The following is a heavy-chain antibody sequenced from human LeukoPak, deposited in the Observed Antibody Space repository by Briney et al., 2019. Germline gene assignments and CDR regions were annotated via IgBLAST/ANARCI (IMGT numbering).Heavy chain of an antibody. CDR1: GFTFSSYW. D-gene: IGHD5-12*01. CDR2: IYSGGST. CDR3: ASRMVAKMLFDYYGMDV. Sequence: PGGSLRLSCAASGFTFSSYWMRWVRQAPGKGLEWGSVIYSGGSTYYSDFVKGIFTLSRGKSKNTLYHQKKSLRAEDTGVYYCASRMVAKMLFDYYGMDVWGQGTTVTVSS. V-gene: IGHV3-66*01. J-gene: IGHJ6*02.